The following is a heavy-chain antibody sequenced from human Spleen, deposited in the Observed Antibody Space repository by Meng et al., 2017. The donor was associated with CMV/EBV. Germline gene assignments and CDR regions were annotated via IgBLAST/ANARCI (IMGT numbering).Heavy chain of an antibody. V-gene: IGHV2-5*02. CDR3: AHTVVVPAADRGWFDP. CDR2: IYWDDDK. CDR1: WFSLSTRGVG. D-gene: IGHD2-2*01. J-gene: IGHJ5*02. Sequence: ISFEEFCPSPVQPNKTLPPTCTVSWFSLSTRGVGVGWIRQPPGKAMEWLALIYWDDDKRYSPSLKSRLTITKDTSKNQVVLTMTNMDPVDTATYYCAHTVVVPAADRGWFDPWGQGTPVTVSS.